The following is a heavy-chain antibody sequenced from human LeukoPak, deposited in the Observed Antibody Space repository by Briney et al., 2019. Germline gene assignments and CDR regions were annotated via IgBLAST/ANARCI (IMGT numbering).Heavy chain of an antibody. CDR2: ISGSGGST. CDR1: GFTFSSYA. CDR3: ATNMITFGGVIALTDY. V-gene: IGHV3-23*01. D-gene: IGHD3-16*02. J-gene: IGHJ4*02. Sequence: GGSLRLSCAASGFTFSSYAMSWVRQAPGKGLEWVSAISGSGGSTYYADSVKGRFTISRDNSKNTLYLQMNSLRAEDTAVYYCATNMITFGGVIALTDYWGQGILVTVSS.